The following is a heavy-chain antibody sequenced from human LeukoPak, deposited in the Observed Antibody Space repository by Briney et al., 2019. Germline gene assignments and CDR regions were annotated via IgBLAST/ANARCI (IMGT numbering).Heavy chain of an antibody. D-gene: IGHD3-3*01. J-gene: IGHJ4*02. CDR2: ISSSSSTI. V-gene: IGHV3-48*01. Sequence: GGSLRLSCAASGFTFSSYSMNWVRQAPGKGLEWVSYISSSSSTIYYADSVKGRFTISRDNAKNSLYLQMNSLRAEDTAVYYCARAPTSYYDFWSGYFVHNYGYYFDYWGQGTLVTVSS. CDR3: ARAPTSYYDFWSGYFVHNYGYYFDY. CDR1: GFTFSSYS.